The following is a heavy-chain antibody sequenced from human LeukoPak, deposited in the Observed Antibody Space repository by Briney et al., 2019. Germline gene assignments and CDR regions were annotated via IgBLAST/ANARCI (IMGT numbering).Heavy chain of an antibody. V-gene: IGHV3-23*01. D-gene: IGHD6-6*01. CDR3: AKGSSSSRPYYFDY. CDR1: GFTFRSYA. CDR2: ITDSVGST. J-gene: IGHJ4*02. Sequence: GGSLRLSCAASGFTFRSYAMSWVRQAPGEGLEWVSAITDSVGSTYYADSVKGRFTISTDNSKNTLYMQMNNLRAEDTVIYYCAKGSSSSRPYYFDYWGQGTLVTVSS.